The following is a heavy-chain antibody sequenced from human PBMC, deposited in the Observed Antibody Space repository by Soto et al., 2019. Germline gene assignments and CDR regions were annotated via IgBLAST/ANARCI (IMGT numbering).Heavy chain of an antibody. J-gene: IGHJ4*02. Sequence: GESLRLSCAASGFTFSSYSMNWVRQAPGKGLEWVSSISSSSSYIYYADSVKGRFTISRDNAKNSLYLQMNSLRAEDTAVYYCASLGAAVLRYFDWSDFDYWGQGTLVTVSS. CDR1: GFTFSSYS. D-gene: IGHD3-9*01. CDR2: ISSSSSYI. V-gene: IGHV3-21*01. CDR3: ASLGAAVLRYFDWSDFDY.